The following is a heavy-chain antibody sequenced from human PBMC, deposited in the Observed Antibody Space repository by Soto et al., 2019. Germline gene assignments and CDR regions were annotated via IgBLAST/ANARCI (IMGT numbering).Heavy chain of an antibody. V-gene: IGHV3-7*01. D-gene: IGHD2-2*02. Sequence: EVHLVDSGGGLVQPGGSLRLSCVASGFSLDNYWVSWVRQAPGKGLEWVANIKPDGSEEYYVDSVKGRFTISRDNSRNSVFLQRNSLRAEDTATYHCARSYTESYANWFDPWGQGTLVTVSS. CDR3: ARSYTESYANWFDP. CDR1: GFSLDNYW. CDR2: IKPDGSEE. J-gene: IGHJ5*02.